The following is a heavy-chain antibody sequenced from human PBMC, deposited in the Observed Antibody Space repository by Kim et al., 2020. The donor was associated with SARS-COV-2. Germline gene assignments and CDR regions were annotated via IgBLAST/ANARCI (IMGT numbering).Heavy chain of an antibody. J-gene: IGHJ6*02. CDR1: GFTFSSYA. CDR3: ARLSGIAAAGTINYYYYGMDV. V-gene: IGHV3-30-3*01. Sequence: GGSLRLSCAASGFTFSSYAMHWVRQAPDKGLDWVAVISYDGSNKYYADSVKGRFTISRDNSKHTLYLQMNSLRAEDTAVYYCARLSGIAAAGTINYYYYGMDVWGPGTTVTVSS. CDR2: ISYDGSNK. D-gene: IGHD6-13*01.